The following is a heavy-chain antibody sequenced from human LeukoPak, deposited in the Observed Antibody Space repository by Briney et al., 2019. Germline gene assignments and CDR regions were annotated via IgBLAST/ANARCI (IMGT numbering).Heavy chain of an antibody. D-gene: IGHD1-26*01. Sequence: GGSLRLSCAASGFTFSDYSMNLVRQAPGKGLEWVSSISSAGSYMYYADSLKGRFTISRDNAKNSLFLQMDSLRAEDTAMYYCARWVNSGSYRKYYGMDVWGQGTTVTVSS. J-gene: IGHJ6*02. V-gene: IGHV3-21*01. CDR2: ISSAGSYM. CDR3: ARWVNSGSYRKYYGMDV. CDR1: GFTFSDYS.